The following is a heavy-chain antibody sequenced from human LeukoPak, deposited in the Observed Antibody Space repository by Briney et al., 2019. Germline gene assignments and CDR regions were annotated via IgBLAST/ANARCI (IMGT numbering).Heavy chain of an antibody. J-gene: IGHJ5*02. D-gene: IGHD5-12*01. CDR2: IYYSGST. CDR3: ARVRGYSGYESTRFDP. Sequence: SETLSLTCTVSGGSISSGGYYWSWIRQHPGNGLEWIGYIYYSGSTYYNPSLKSRVTISVDTSKNQFSLKLSSVTAADTAVYYCARVRGYSGYESTRFDPWGQGTLVTVSS. V-gene: IGHV4-31*03. CDR1: GGSISSGGYY.